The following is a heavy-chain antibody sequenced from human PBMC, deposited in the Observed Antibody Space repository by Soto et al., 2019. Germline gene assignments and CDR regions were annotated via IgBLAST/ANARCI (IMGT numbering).Heavy chain of an antibody. CDR3: AKTLGATTSFPGDYYYGMDV. D-gene: IGHD1-7*01. Sequence: GGSLRLSCAASGFTFSSYGMHWVRQAPGKGLEWVAVISYDGSNKYYADSVKGRFTISRDNSKNTLYLQMNSLRAEDTAVYYCAKTLGATTSFPGDYYYGMDVWGQGTTVTVSS. CDR1: GFTFSSYG. J-gene: IGHJ6*02. V-gene: IGHV3-30*18. CDR2: ISYDGSNK.